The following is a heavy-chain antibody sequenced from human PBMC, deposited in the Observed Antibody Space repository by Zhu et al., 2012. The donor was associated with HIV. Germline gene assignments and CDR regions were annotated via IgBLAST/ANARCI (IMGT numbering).Heavy chain of an antibody. J-gene: IGHJ4*03. CDR1: GFTFSSYW. V-gene: IGHV3-74*01. D-gene: IGHD6-19*01. CDR3: ARVGFGGWYYDY. Sequence: EVQLVESGGGLVQPGGSLRLSCAASGFTFSSYWMHWVRQAPGKGLVWGSRINSDGSSTSYADSVKGRFTISRDNAKNTLYLQMNSLRAEDTAVYYCARVGFGGWYYDYWGQGPWSTVSS. CDR2: INSDGSST.